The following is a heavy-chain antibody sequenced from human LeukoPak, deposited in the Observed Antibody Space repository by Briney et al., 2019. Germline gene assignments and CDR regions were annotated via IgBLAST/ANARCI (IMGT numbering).Heavy chain of an antibody. CDR3: ARFVWGSYPTFEDY. CDR1: GGSISSYY. Sequence: SETLSLTCTVSGGSISSYYWSWIRQPPGKGLEWIGYIYYSGSTNYNPSLKSRVTISVDTSKNQFSLKLSSVTAADTAVYYCARFVWGSYPTFEDYWGQGTLVTVSS. CDR2: IYYSGST. D-gene: IGHD3-16*02. V-gene: IGHV4-59*01. J-gene: IGHJ4*02.